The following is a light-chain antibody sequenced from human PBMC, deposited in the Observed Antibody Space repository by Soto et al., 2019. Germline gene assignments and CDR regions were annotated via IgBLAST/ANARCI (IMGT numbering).Light chain of an antibody. Sequence: QSVLAQPPSASGSPGQRDSISCSGYSSSIGTNFVYWYQQLPGTAPKVLIHSNNQRPSGVPDRFSGSKSGTSASLAISGLRSEDEADYYCAAWDDNLSTYVFGSGTKVPVL. CDR2: SNN. J-gene: IGLJ1*01. V-gene: IGLV1-47*02. CDR1: SSSIGTNF. CDR3: AAWDDNLSTYV.